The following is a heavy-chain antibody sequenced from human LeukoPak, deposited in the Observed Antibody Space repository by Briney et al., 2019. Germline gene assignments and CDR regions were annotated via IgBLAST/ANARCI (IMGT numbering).Heavy chain of an antibody. Sequence: RASVKVSCKASRGTFSSYAISWVRQPPGQGVEWMGGIIPIFGTANYAQKFQGRVTITADESTSTAYMELSSLRSEDTAVYYCARGRDERTVTTLPDYWGQGTLVTVSS. CDR2: IIPIFGTA. D-gene: IGHD4-17*01. J-gene: IGHJ4*02. V-gene: IGHV1-69*13. CDR1: RGTFSSYA. CDR3: ARGRDERTVTTLPDY.